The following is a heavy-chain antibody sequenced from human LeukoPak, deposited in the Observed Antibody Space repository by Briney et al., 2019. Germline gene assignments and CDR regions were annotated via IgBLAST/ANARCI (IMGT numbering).Heavy chain of an antibody. D-gene: IGHD3-3*01. CDR3: ARHPYYDFWSGYYTLDP. Sequence: GESLKISCTGSGYSFTSYWIGWVRQMPGKGLEWMGIIYPGGSDTRYSPSFQGQVTISADKSISTAYLQWSSLKASDTAMYYCARHPYYDFWSGYYTLDPWGQGTLVTVSS. V-gene: IGHV5-51*01. CDR1: GYSFTSYW. CDR2: IYPGGSDT. J-gene: IGHJ5*02.